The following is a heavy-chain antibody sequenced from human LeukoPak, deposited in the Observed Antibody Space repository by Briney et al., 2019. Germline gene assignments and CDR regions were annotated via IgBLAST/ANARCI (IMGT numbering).Heavy chain of an antibody. D-gene: IGHD1-26*01. CDR1: GGTFSSYA. J-gene: IGHJ4*02. Sequence: SVKVSCKASGGTFSSYAISWVRQAPGQGLEWMGGIIPIFGTANYAQKFQGRVTITTDESTSTAYMELSSLRSEDTAVYYCAWGSDPWEPELGYWGQGTLVTVSS. V-gene: IGHV1-69*05. CDR3: AWGSDPWEPELGY. CDR2: IIPIFGTA.